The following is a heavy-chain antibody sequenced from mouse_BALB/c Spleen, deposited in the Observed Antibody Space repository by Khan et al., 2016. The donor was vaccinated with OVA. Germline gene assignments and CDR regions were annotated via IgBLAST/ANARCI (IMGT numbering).Heavy chain of an antibody. CDR1: GYRFPDYE. Sequence: QVQLQQSGAELVRPGASVTLSCKASGYRFPDYELHWVRQTPMHGLEWIGVIDPKTGVTAYNQKFKGKATLTADEYSSTAYMELRSLTSDDSAFYSCTRSTFAYWGRATLVTVSA. V-gene: IGHV1-15*01. CDR3: TRSTFAY. CDR2: IDPKTGVT. J-gene: IGHJ3*01.